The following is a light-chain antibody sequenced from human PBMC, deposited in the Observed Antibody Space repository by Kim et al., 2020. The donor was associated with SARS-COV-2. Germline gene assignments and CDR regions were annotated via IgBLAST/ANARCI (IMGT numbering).Light chain of an antibody. CDR3: QSYDSSLSPYV. V-gene: IGLV1-40*01. J-gene: IGLJ1*01. CDR2: GNS. Sequence: RVTLSCTGSSSNIGAGYDVHWYQQLPGTAPKLLIYGNSNRPSGVPDRFSGSKSGTSASLAITGLQAEDEADYYCQSYDSSLSPYVFGTGTKVTVL. CDR1: SSNIGAGYD.